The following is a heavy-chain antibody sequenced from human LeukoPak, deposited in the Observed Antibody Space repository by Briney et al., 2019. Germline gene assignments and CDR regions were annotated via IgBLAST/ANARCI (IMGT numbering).Heavy chain of an antibody. D-gene: IGHD3-16*02. J-gene: IGHJ4*02. Sequence: SETLSLTCTVSGGSISSYYWSWIRQPPGKGLEWIGYIYYSGSTNYNPSLKSRVTISVDTSKNQFSLKLSSVTAADTAVYYCARRRITFGGVIVDYWGQATLVTVSS. CDR1: GGSISSYY. CDR2: IYYSGST. CDR3: ARRRITFGGVIVDY. V-gene: IGHV4-59*08.